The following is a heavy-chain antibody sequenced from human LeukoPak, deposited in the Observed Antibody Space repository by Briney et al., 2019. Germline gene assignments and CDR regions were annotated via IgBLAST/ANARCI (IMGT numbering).Heavy chain of an antibody. D-gene: IGHD2-2*01. V-gene: IGHV4-59*04. Sequence: SETLSLTCTVSGGSISSYYWSWIRQPPGKGLEWIGYIYYTGSTYYNPSLKSRVTISVDTSKNQFSLKLSSVTAADTAVYYCASLPAAMYNWFDPWGQGTLVTVSS. CDR3: ASLPAAMYNWFDP. CDR1: GGSISSYY. CDR2: IYYTGST. J-gene: IGHJ5*02.